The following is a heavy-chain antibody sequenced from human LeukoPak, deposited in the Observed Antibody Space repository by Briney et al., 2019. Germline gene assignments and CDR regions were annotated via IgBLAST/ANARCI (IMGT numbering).Heavy chain of an antibody. CDR3: AKDVLRYYGSGSYMDV. CDR1: GFTFSSYA. CDR2: ISGSGGST. J-gene: IGHJ6*02. V-gene: IGHV3-23*01. Sequence: GGSLRLSCAASGFTFSSYAMSWVRQAPGKGLEWVSAISGSGGSTYYADSVKGRFTISRDNSKNTLYLQMNSLRAEDTALYYCAKDVLRYYGSGSYMDVWGQGTTVTVSS. D-gene: IGHD3-10*01.